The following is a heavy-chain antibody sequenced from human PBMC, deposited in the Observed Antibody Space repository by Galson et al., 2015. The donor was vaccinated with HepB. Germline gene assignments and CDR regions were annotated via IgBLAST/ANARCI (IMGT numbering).Heavy chain of an antibody. CDR1: GGSISSGGYY. J-gene: IGHJ4*02. Sequence: TLSLTCTVSGGSISSGGYYWSWIRQHPGKGLEWIGYIYYSGSTYYNPSLKSRVTISVDTSKNQFSLKLSSVTAADTAVYYCARVTFRAYYDFWSGYPNTFDYWGQGTLVTVSS. D-gene: IGHD3-3*01. CDR3: ARVTFRAYYDFWSGYPNTFDY. V-gene: IGHV4-31*03. CDR2: IYYSGST.